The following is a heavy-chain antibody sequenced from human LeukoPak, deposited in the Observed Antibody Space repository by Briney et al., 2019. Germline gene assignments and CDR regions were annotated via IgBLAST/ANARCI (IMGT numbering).Heavy chain of an antibody. Sequence: PGGSLRLSCAASGFTFSSYSMNWVRQAPGKGLEWVANIKHDGSDKYYVDSVKGRFTISRDNAKNSVYLQVNSLRAEDTAVYYCAPYDSDLGASDQWGQGTLVTVSS. CDR1: GFTFSSYS. D-gene: IGHD3-3*01. CDR3: APYDSDLGASDQ. CDR2: IKHDGSDK. J-gene: IGHJ4*02. V-gene: IGHV3-7*01.